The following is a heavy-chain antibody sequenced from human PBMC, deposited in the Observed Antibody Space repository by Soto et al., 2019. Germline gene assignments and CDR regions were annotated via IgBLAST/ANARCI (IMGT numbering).Heavy chain of an antibody. CDR3: ARDGRPGRVGIPLPVTSDAFNI. CDR2: VNPSTGAA. J-gene: IGHJ3*02. Sequence: QVHLVQSGAELKKPGASVTVSCKASGYSFTSYFMHWVRQAPGQGLEWMGVVNPSTGAAGYAQNLQGRITMARDTSTSTVYMELRSMKSEDSAVYYCARDGRPGRVGIPLPVTSDAFNIWGQGTVVTVSS. V-gene: IGHV1-46*01. D-gene: IGHD1-26*01. CDR1: GYSFTSYF.